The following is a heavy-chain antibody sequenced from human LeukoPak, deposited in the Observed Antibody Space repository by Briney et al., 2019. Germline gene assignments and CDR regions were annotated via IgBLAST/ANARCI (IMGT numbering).Heavy chain of an antibody. V-gene: IGHV4-59*01. Sequence: SETLSLTCTVSGGSISSYYWSWLRQPPGKGLEWIGYIYYSGSTNYNPSLKSRVTISVDTSKNQFSLKLSSVTAADTAVYYCARGTPTYYYYYYMDVWGKGTTVTVSS. CDR3: ARGTPTYYYYYYMDV. CDR2: IYYSGST. CDR1: GGSISSYY. J-gene: IGHJ6*03.